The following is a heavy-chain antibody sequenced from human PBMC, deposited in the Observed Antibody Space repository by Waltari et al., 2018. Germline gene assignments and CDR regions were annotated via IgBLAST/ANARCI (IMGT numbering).Heavy chain of an antibody. D-gene: IGHD3-10*01. Sequence: SVKVSCKTSGYTFTDYVIQWLRQAPGQRPEWMGWFNAGNGNTYDSQKFRGRVIISGDTSASTVYMELSGLTSEDTAVYYCARERGGLFDYWGQGTLVTVSS. CDR3: ARERGGLFDY. CDR2: FNAGNGNT. J-gene: IGHJ4*02. CDR1: GYTFTDYV. V-gene: IGHV1-3*01.